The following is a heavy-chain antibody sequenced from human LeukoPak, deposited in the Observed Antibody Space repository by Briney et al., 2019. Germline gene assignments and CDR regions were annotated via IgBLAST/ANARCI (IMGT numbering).Heavy chain of an antibody. CDR2: IYHSGST. J-gene: IGHJ5*02. V-gene: IGHV4-38-2*01. D-gene: IGHD3-3*01. Sequence: SETLSLTCAVSGYSISSGYYWGWIRQPPGKGLEWIGSIYHSGSTYYNPSLKSRVTISVDTSKNQFSLKLSSVTAADTAVYYRARRPYATIFGVAQMGFDPWGQGTLVTVSS. CDR1: GYSISSGYY. CDR3: ARRPYATIFGVAQMGFDP.